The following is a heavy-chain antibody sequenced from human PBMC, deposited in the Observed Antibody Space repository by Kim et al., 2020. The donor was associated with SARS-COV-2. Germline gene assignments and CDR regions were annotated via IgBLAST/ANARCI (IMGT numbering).Heavy chain of an antibody. V-gene: IGHV3-11*06. CDR1: GFTFSDYY. J-gene: IGHJ5*02. CDR3: ASYLFWQGWFDP. D-gene: IGHD3-9*01. CDR2: ISSSSSST. Sequence: GGSLRLSCAASGFTFSDYYMSWIRQAPGKGLEWVSYISSSSSSTNYADVGKGRFTISGDTAKNSLYLQMNRLRAEDTAVYYCASYLFWQGWFDPWGQGTLVTVSS.